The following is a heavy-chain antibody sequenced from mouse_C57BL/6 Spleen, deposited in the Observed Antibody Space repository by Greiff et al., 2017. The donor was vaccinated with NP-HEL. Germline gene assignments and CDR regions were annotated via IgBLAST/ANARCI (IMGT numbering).Heavy chain of an antibody. J-gene: IGHJ4*01. CDR1: GYTFTDYY. V-gene: IGHV1-26*01. CDR3: ASDYYYGSSYRAYAMDY. D-gene: IGHD1-1*01. Sequence: VQLQQSGPELVKPGASVKISCKASGYTFTDYYMNWVKQSHGKSLEWIGDINPNNGGTSYNQKFKGKATLTVDKSSSTAYMELRSLTSEASAVYYCASDYYYGSSYRAYAMDYWGQGTSVTVSS. CDR2: INPNNGGT.